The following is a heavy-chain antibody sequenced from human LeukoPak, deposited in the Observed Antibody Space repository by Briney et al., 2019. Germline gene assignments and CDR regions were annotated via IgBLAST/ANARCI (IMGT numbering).Heavy chain of an antibody. CDR1: GDSVTSNSVT. CDR3: ARRLTQYDCFDP. D-gene: IGHD2-2*01. CDR2: TYYRSTWYN. J-gene: IGHJ5*02. Sequence: SQTLSLTCAISGDSVTSNSVTWNWIRQSPSRGLEWLGRTYYRSTWYNDYAVSVRGRITVNPDTSKNQFSLHLNSVTPEDTAVYYCARRLTQYDCFDPWGQGILVTVSS. V-gene: IGHV6-1*01.